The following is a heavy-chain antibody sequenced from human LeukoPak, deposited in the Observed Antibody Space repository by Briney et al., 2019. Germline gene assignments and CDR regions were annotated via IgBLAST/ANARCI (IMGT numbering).Heavy chain of an antibody. V-gene: IGHV3-21*01. J-gene: IGHJ4*02. CDR2: ISSSNSYI. D-gene: IGHD1-26*01. Sequence: GGSLRLSCAASGFTFSSYSMNWVRQAPGKGLQWVSSISSSNSYIYSADSVKGRFTISRDNAKNSLYLQMSSLRAEDTAVYYCARLRYSGNYYALDYWGQGTLVTVSS. CDR1: GFTFSSYS. CDR3: ARLRYSGNYYALDY.